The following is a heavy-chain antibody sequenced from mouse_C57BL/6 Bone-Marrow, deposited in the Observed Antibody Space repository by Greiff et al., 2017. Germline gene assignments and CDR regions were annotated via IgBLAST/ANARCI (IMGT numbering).Heavy chain of an antibody. CDR1: GYTFTSYW. J-gene: IGHJ1*03. V-gene: IGHV1-64*01. D-gene: IGHD2-4*01. CDR2: IHPNSSST. Sequence: QVQLQQPGAELVKPGASVKLSCKASGYTFTSYWMHWVKQRPGQGLEWIGMIHPNSSSTNYNEKFKSKATLTVDKSSSTAYMQLSSLTSEDSAVYYCARDYAWYFDVWGTGTTVTVSS. CDR3: ARDYAWYFDV.